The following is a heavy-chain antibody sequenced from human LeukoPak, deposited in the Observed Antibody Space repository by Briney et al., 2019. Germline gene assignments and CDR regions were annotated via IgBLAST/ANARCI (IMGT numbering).Heavy chain of an antibody. CDR3: AKDPFAFRLGAFDS. D-gene: IGHD3-16*01. CDR2: ISPGGGTT. CDR1: GFAFGSEA. J-gene: IGHJ3*01. Sequence: GGSLRLSCAVSGFAFGSEAMSWVRQSPARGLEWVASISPGGGTTYYADYVKGRFTISRDNSKSTLFLQMNSLRVEDTAVYYCAKDPFAFRLGAFDSWGQGTMVIVSS. V-gene: IGHV3-23*01.